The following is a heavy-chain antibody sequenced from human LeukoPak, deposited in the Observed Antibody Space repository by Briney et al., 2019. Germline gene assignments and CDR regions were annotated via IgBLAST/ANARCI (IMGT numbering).Heavy chain of an antibody. V-gene: IGHV3-30*18. J-gene: IGHJ4*02. CDR2: ISFEGGNK. CDR3: AKDTYGAYSLEV. D-gene: IGHD4-17*01. Sequence: GGSLRLSCAASGSGYGMHWVRQATGKGLEWMAFISFEGGNKYYADSVKGRFSISRDNSENTLYLQMNSLGTDDTAVYHCAKDTYGAYSLEVWGQGTLVSASA. CDR1: GSGYG.